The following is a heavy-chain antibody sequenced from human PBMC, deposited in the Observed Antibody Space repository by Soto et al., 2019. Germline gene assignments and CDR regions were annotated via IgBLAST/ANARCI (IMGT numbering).Heavy chain of an antibody. CDR2: IGTAGDT. CDR3: ARDPSGWGLDI. CDR1: GFTFSSYA. V-gene: IGHV3-13*01. D-gene: IGHD6-19*01. J-gene: IGHJ3*02. Sequence: GGSLRLSCAASGFTFSSYAMHWVRQPTGEGLEWVSAIGTAGDTHYLGSVKGRFTISRDNGRNSLYLQMNSLRAGDTAVYYCARDPSGWGLDIWGQGTMVTVSS.